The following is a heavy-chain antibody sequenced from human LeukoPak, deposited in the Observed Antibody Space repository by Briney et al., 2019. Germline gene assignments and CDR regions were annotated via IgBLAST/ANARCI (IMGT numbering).Heavy chain of an antibody. CDR1: GFTFSSFG. Sequence: GGSLRLSCAASGFTFSSFGMHWVRQAPGKGLEWVAVIWYDASDRYYADSVKGRFTISRDNSKNTLFLQMNSLRDDDTAVYYCARSEVNTFDIWGQGTMVTVSS. CDR3: ARSEVNTFDI. D-gene: IGHD3-22*01. J-gene: IGHJ3*02. CDR2: IWYDASDR. V-gene: IGHV3-33*01.